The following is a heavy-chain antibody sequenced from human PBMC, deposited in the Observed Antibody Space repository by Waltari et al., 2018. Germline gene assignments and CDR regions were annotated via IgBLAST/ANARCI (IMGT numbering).Heavy chain of an antibody. CDR2: INPNNGDK. CDR3: ARVNNYYDSIGRDWFDP. CDR1: GYSFTDNY. V-gene: IGHV1-2*02. D-gene: IGHD3-22*01. J-gene: IGHJ5*02. Sequence: QVQLVQSGAEVKKPGASVKVSCKASGYSFTDNYIHLIGQAPGQGLEWMGWINPNNGDKIYAQKFQGRVTMTRDTSISTAYMELSGLRSDDTAMFYCARVNNYYDSIGRDWFDPWGQGTLVTVSS.